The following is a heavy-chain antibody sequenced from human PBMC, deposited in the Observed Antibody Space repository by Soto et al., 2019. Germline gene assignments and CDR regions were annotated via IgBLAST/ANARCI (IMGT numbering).Heavy chain of an antibody. CDR3: AKDGNVYSSGWYAPSLDY. J-gene: IGHJ4*02. D-gene: IGHD6-19*01. Sequence: QVQLVESGGGVVQPGRSLRLSCAASGFTFSRYGMHWVRQAPGKGLEWVAVISYDGSNTYYADSVKGRFTISRDNSKNTLYLQMNSLRAEDTAVYYCAKDGNVYSSGWYAPSLDYWGQGTLVTVSS. CDR1: GFTFSRYG. CDR2: ISYDGSNT. V-gene: IGHV3-30*18.